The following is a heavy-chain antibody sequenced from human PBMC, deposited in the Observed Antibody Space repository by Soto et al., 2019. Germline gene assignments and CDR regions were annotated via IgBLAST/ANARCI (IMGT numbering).Heavy chain of an antibody. D-gene: IGHD2-15*01. V-gene: IGHV1-69*12. CDR1: GGTFKNYA. J-gene: IGHJ6*02. Sequence: QVQLVQSGAEVKKPGSSVKVSCRASGGTFKNYAINWVRQAPGQGLEWMGGILPMFATTNYAHKVEGRVTITADDCTGTAYREVSSLTSEDTAVYYAARVGDVVVVEAAEGGMDVWGQGTTVTVSS. CDR3: ARVGDVVVVEAAEGGMDV. CDR2: ILPMFATT.